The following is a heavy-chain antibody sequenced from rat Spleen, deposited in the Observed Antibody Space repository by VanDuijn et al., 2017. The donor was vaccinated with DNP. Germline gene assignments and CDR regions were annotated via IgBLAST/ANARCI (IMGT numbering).Heavy chain of an antibody. CDR2: ISHEGSST. CDR1: GFTFSNYD. CDR3: ARGGAASGY. Sequence: EVQLVESGGGLIQPGRSLKLSCAASGFTFSNYDMAWVRQAPTKGLKWVAYISHEGSSTYYGDSVRGRFTIPRDNAKSTLYLQMDNLRSEDTATYYCARGGAASGYWGQGVMVTVSS. V-gene: IGHV5S23*01. D-gene: IGHD1-2*01. J-gene: IGHJ2*01.